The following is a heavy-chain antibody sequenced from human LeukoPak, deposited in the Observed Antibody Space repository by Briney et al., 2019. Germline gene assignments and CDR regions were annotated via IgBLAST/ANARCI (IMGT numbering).Heavy chain of an antibody. CDR1: GGSFSGYY. CDR2: INHSGST. CDR3: ARGDDHPGSRTNHYYYYYMDV. Sequence: SETLSLTCAVYGGSFSGYYWSWIRQPPGKGLEWIGEINHSGSTKYNPSLKSRVTISVDTSKNQFSLKLSSVTAADTAVYYCARGDDHPGSRTNHYYYYYMDVWDKGTTVTVSS. J-gene: IGHJ6*03. D-gene: IGHD2-8*01. V-gene: IGHV4-34*01.